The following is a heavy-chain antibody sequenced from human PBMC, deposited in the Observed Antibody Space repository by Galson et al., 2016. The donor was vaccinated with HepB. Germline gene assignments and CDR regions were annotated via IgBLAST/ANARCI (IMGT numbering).Heavy chain of an antibody. CDR2: IRYDGNEV. CDR1: GFTFSTHG. V-gene: IGHV3-30*03. D-gene: IGHD2/OR15-2a*01. CDR3: ARRHEYCPPVGCSVDY. Sequence: SLRLSCAASGFTFSTHGMHWVRQAPGKGLEWVAGIRYDGNEVFSSDSLKGRFTISRDNSNSMLFLQMSSLRADDTAVYYCARRHEYCPPVGCSVDYWGQGTLVSVSS. J-gene: IGHJ4*02.